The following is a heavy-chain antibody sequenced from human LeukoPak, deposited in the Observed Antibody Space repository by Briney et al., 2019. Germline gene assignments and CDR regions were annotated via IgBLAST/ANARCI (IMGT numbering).Heavy chain of an antibody. V-gene: IGHV1-8*01. CDR2: MNPNSGNT. Sequence: ASVKVSCKASGYTFTSYDINWVRQATGQGLEWMGWMNPNSGNTGYAQKFQGRVTMTRNTSISTAYMELRSLRSDDTAVYYCARDNYGSGSYYNPPGYWGQGTLVTVSS. CDR1: GYTFTSYD. CDR3: ARDNYGSGSYYNPPGY. D-gene: IGHD3-10*01. J-gene: IGHJ4*02.